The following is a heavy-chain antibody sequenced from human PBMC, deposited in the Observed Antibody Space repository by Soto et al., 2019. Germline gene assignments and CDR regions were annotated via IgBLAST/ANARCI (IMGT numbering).Heavy chain of an antibody. CDR1: GFTFSSYA. CDR3: AKAPTPYNNWHDLANWFDP. J-gene: IGHJ5*02. V-gene: IGHV3-23*01. D-gene: IGHD1-20*01. Sequence: GGSLRLSCAASGFTFSSYAMSWVRQAPGKGLEWVSAISGSGGSTYYADSVKGRFTISRDNSKNTLYLQMNSLRAEDTAVYYCAKAPTPYNNWHDLANWFDPWGQGTLVTVSS. CDR2: ISGSGGST.